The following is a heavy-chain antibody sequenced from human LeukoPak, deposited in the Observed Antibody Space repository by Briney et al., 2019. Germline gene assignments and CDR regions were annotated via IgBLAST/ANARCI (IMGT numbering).Heavy chain of an antibody. CDR3: ARKSASGNYPLDY. CDR2: ISADSATT. CDR1: GFNFGSYS. Sequence: GGSLRLSCAPSGFNFGSYSMTWVRQAPGKGLEWVSVISADSATTFYADSVKGRFTISRDNAKNTVFLQMSSLRAEDTALYYCARKSASGNYPLDYWGQGTLVTVSS. J-gene: IGHJ4*02. D-gene: IGHD3-10*01. V-gene: IGHV3-23*01.